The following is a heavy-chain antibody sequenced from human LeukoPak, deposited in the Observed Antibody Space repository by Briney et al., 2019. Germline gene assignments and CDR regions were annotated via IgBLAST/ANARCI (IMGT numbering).Heavy chain of an antibody. J-gene: IGHJ4*02. CDR1: GFILSNYA. D-gene: IGHD6-19*01. Sequence: GGSLRLSCAASGFILSNYAMHWVRQPAGKGLEWVSALGTAGDTFYPGSVKGRFTISRDNAKKSLFLQMNSLRAEDTAVYYCARGPHSSGWWGIDYWGQGTLVTVSS. CDR2: LGTAGDT. V-gene: IGHV3-13*01. CDR3: ARGPHSSGWWGIDY.